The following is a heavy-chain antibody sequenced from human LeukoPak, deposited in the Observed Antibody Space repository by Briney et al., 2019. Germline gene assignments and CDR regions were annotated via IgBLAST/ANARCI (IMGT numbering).Heavy chain of an antibody. J-gene: IGHJ6*02. V-gene: IGHV3-53*01. CDR3: ARMSSSSRGGMDV. Sequence: PGGSLRLSCAASGFTVSSNYMSWVRQAPGKGLEWVSVIYSGSSTYYADSVKGRFTISRDNSKNTLYLQMNSLRAEDTAVYYCARMSSSSRGGMDVWGQGTTVTVSS. CDR1: GFTVSSNY. CDR2: IYSGSST. D-gene: IGHD6-13*01.